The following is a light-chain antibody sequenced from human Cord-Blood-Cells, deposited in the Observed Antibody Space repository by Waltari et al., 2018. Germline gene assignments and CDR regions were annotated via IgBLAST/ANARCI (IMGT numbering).Light chain of an antibody. CDR2: AAS. V-gene: IGKV1-39*01. J-gene: IGKJ2*01. Sequence: DIQMTQSPSSLSASVGDRVTITCRASKSNSSYLNWYQQKPGKAPKLLIYAASSLQSGVPSRFSGSGSGTDFTLTISSLQPEDFATYYCQQSYSTPYTFGQGTKLEIK. CDR1: KSNSSY. CDR3: QQSYSTPYT.